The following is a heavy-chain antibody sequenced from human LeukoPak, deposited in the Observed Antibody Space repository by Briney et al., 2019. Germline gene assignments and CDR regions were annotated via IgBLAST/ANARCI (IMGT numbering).Heavy chain of an antibody. CDR2: ISYDGSNK. D-gene: IGHD2-15*01. CDR3: ARKDSTPYYYYMDV. Sequence: GGSLRLSCAASGFTFSSYAMHWVRQAPGKGLEWVAVISYDGSNKYYADSVKGRFTISRDNSKNTLYLQMNSLRAEDTAVYYCARKDSTPYYYYMDVWGKGTTVTVSS. CDR1: GFTFSSYA. V-gene: IGHV3-30*04. J-gene: IGHJ6*03.